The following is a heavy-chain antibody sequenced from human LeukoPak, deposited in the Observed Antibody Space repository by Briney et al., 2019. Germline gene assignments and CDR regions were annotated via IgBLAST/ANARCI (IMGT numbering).Heavy chain of an antibody. CDR2: IYPGDSNV. J-gene: IGHJ4*02. CDR1: GYSFINYW. CDR3: TRDWELGY. V-gene: IGHV5-51*01. D-gene: IGHD1-26*01. Sequence: GGSLKISCRASGYSFINYWIGWVRQMPGKGLEWVGLIYPGDSNVRYSPSFQGQVTISADRSINTAYLQWSSLRTSDTAMYYCTRDWELGYWGQGTLVTVSS.